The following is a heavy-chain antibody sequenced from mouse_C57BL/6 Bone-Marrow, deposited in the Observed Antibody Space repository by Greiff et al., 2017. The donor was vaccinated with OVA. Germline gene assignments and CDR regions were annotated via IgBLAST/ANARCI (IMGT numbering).Heavy chain of an antibody. CDR2: IDPSDSYT. V-gene: IGHV1-69*01. J-gene: IGHJ4*01. Sequence: QVQLQQPGAELVMPGASVKLSCKASGYTFTSSWMHLVKQRPGHGLEWIGEIDPSDSYTNYTQKFKGKSTLTVDKSSSTAYMQLSSLTSEDSAVYYCAREGIYYGYDYAMDYWGQGTSVTVSS. CDR3: AREGIYYGYDYAMDY. CDR1: GYTFTSSW. D-gene: IGHD2-2*01.